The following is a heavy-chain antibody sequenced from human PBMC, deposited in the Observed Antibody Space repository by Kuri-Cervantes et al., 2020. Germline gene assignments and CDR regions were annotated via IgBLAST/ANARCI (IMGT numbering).Heavy chain of an antibody. V-gene: IGHV3-33*06. J-gene: IGHJ4*02. CDR2: IWYDGNKK. CDR1: GFTFSTFG. D-gene: IGHD3-10*01. Sequence: GGSLRLSCAASGFTFSTFGIHWVRQAPGKGLEWVADIWYDGNKKYYADSAKGRFTISRDNSKNTLYLQMNSLRAEDTAIYYCVKDYGSGNYPFGDCWGQGTLVTVSS. CDR3: VKDYGSGNYPFGDC.